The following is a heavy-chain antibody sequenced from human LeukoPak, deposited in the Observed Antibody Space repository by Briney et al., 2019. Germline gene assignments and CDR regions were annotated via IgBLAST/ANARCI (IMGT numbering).Heavy chain of an antibody. V-gene: IGHV4-34*01. CDR1: GGSFSGYY. CDR2: INHSGST. CDR3: ARGVEPTAYFDY. D-gene: IGHD1-14*01. J-gene: IGHJ4*02. Sequence: SETLSLTCAVYGGSFSGYYWSWIRLPPGKGLEWIGEINHSGSTNYNPSLKSRVTISVDTSKNQFSLKLSSVTAADTAVYYCARGVEPTAYFDYWGQGTLVTVSS.